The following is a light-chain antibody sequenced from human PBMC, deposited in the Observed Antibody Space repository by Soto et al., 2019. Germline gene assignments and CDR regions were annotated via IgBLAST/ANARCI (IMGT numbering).Light chain of an antibody. J-gene: IGKJ1*01. V-gene: IGKV3-20*01. CDR2: GAS. CDR3: ELYGGSRWT. CDR1: QSVSSTY. Sequence: EIVLTQSPGTLSLSPGKRATLSCRASQSVSSTYLAWYQQKLGQAPRLLIYGASNRATGIPDRFSGSGSGTDFTLTISRLEPEDFEMYYCELYGGSRWTVGQGT.